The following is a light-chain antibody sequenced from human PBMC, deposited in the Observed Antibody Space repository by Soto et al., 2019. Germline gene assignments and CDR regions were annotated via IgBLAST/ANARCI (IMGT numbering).Light chain of an antibody. J-gene: IGKJ2*01. CDR2: HAS. V-gene: IGKV3-20*01. CDR3: QQYNSYPYT. CDR1: QSVTSTY. Sequence: EIVLTQSPGTLSLSPGERATLSCRASQSVTSTYLAWYQQKPGQAPRLLIYHASRRATGIPDRFSGSGSGTDFTLTISRLEPEDFAVYYCQQYNSYPYTFGQGTKLEIK.